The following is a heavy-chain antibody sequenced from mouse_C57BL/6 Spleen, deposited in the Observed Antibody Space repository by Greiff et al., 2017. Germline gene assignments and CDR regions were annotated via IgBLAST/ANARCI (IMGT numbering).Heavy chain of an antibody. J-gene: IGHJ3*01. CDR3: ASGVG. CDR1: GYTFTDYN. Sequence: VQLKQSGPELVKPGASVKIPCKASGYTFTDYNMDWVQQSPGKSLEWIGDINHNNGGNIYNHKFKGKATLTVDKSSSTAYMEHRGLKSGATAVYYGASGVGWGQGTLVTVSA. V-gene: IGHV1-18*01. CDR2: INHNNGGN. D-gene: IGHD1-1*01.